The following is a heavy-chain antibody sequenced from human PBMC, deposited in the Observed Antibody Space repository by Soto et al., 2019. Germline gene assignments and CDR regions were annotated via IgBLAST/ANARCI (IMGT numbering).Heavy chain of an antibody. J-gene: IGHJ6*02. D-gene: IGHD6-13*01. CDR2: IWHDGSDK. CDR3: ATVGAADYGMDV. V-gene: IGHV3-33*01. Sequence: QVQLVESGGGVVQPVRSLRLSCTASGFTFSSYGMHWVRQAPGKGLEWVAVIWHDGSDKYYADSVKGRFTISRDNSKNTLYLQMNSLRAEDTAVYYCATVGAADYGMDVWGQGTTVTVSS. CDR1: GFTFSSYG.